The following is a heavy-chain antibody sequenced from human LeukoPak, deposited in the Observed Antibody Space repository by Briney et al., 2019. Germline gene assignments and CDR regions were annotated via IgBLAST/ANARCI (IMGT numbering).Heavy chain of an antibody. CDR2: IIPIFGTA. CDR1: GGTFSSYA. D-gene: IGHD5-12*01. CDR3: ARDRDLYSGYDSSPYYFDY. J-gene: IGHJ4*02. V-gene: IGHV1-69*13. Sequence: SVKVSCKASGGTFSSYAMSWVRQAPGQGLEWMGGIIPIFGTANYEQKFQGRVTITADDCTSTAYMELSSLRSEDTAVYYCARDRDLYSGYDSSPYYFDYWGQGTLVTVSS.